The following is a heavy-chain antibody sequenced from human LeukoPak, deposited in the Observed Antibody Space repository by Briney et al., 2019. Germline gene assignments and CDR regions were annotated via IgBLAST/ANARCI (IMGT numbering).Heavy chain of an antibody. V-gene: IGHV1-2*02. D-gene: IGHD5-12*01. Sequence: ASVKVSCKASGYTFTSYGISWVRQAPGQGLEWMGWITPNSGGTNYAQKFQGRVTLTRDTSTTTAYMELSSLRSEDTAVYYCARDLRGYSGYGHFDYWGQGTLVTVSS. CDR3: ARDLRGYSGYGHFDY. J-gene: IGHJ4*02. CDR2: ITPNSGGT. CDR1: GYTFTSYG.